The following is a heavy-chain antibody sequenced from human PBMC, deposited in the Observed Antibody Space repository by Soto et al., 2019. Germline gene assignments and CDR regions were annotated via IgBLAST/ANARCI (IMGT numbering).Heavy chain of an antibody. Sequence: PSETLSLTCTVSGGSISSSSYYWGWIRQPPGKGLEWIGSIYYSGSTYYNPSLKSRVTISVDTSKNQFSLKLSSVTAADTAVYYCARLLYRSSTSCYLRWFDPWGQGTLVTVSS. D-gene: IGHD2-2*01. CDR2: IYYSGST. CDR1: GGSISSSSYY. V-gene: IGHV4-39*01. J-gene: IGHJ5*02. CDR3: ARLLYRSSTSCYLRWFDP.